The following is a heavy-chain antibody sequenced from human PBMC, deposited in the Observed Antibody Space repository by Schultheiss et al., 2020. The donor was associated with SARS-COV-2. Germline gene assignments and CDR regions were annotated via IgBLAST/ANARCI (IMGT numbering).Heavy chain of an antibody. J-gene: IGHJ4*02. CDR1: GASISSYY. CDR3: AREPSGWTRSGFDY. D-gene: IGHD6-19*01. V-gene: IGHV4-4*08. CDR2: IYTSGST. Sequence: SETLSLTCTVSGASISSYYWIWIRQPPGKGLEWIGSIYTSGSTFYNPSLKSRVTISVDTPKNQFFLRVSSVTAADTAVYYCAREPSGWTRSGFDYWGQGALVTVSS.